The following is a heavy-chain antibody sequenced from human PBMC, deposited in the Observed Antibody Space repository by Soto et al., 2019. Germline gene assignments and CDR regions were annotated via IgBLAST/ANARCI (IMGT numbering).Heavy chain of an antibody. CDR2: IDGSSDYT. J-gene: IGHJ6*02. Sequence: GGSLRLSCTASGFLFTDYYMSWIRQPPGKGLEWLAYIDGSSDYTNSADSVKGRFTISRDNAKNSVFLQMNNLRADDTAVYYCAKDYWRSWFGELFDRNYYYGMDVWGQGTTVTVSS. V-gene: IGHV3-11*06. CDR3: AKDYWRSWFGELFDRNYYYGMDV. CDR1: GFLFTDYY. D-gene: IGHD3-10*01.